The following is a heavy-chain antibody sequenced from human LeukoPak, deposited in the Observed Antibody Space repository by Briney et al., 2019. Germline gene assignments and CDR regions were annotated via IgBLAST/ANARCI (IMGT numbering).Heavy chain of an antibody. J-gene: IGHJ4*02. V-gene: IGHV3-15*01. CDR1: GFNFQYAW. Sequence: PGGSLRLSCAGSGFNFQYAWMTWVRQAPGKGPEWVGRIKSKRDGETTDYTTLVKSRFSISRDDSKNTVYLQMNSLRTEDTAVYYCISLVGSPTYWGQGTLVAVSS. CDR2: IKSKRDGETT. CDR3: ISLVGSPTY. D-gene: IGHD4-23*01.